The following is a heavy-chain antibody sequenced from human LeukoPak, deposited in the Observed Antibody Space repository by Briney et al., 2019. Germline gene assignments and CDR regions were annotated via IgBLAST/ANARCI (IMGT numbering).Heavy chain of an antibody. Sequence: PGGSLRLSCAASGFTFSSYAMHWVRQAPGKGLEWVAVISYDGSNKYYADSVKGRFTISRDNSKNTLYLQMNSLRAEDTAVYYCARVRCGGDCAEYFRHWGQGTLVTVSS. D-gene: IGHD2-21*02. CDR2: ISYDGSNK. CDR1: GFTFSSYA. V-gene: IGHV3-30*04. CDR3: ARVRCGGDCAEYFRH. J-gene: IGHJ1*01.